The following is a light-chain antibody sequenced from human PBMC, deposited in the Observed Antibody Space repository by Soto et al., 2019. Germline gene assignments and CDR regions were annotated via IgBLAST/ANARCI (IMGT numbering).Light chain of an antibody. Sequence: QSALTQPPSASGSPGQSVTISCTGTSSDVGAFNYVSWYQQYPGEAPKLMIYDVSKRPSGVPDRFSGSKSGNTASLTISGLQAEDEADYYCNSYADSNTYVFGTGTKLTVL. V-gene: IGLV2-8*01. CDR3: NSYADSNTYV. J-gene: IGLJ1*01. CDR2: DVS. CDR1: SSDVGAFNY.